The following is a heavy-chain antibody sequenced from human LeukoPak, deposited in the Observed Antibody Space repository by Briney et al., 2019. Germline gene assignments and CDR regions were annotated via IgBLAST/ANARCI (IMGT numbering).Heavy chain of an antibody. V-gene: IGHV4-34*01. CDR1: GGSFSGYY. CDR3: ARHLYSSSPD. D-gene: IGHD6-6*01. Sequence: SETLSLTCAVHGGSFSGYYWSWIRQPPGKGLEWIGEINHSGITNYNPSLKSRVTISVDTSKHQFSLKLSSVTAADTAIYYCARHLYSSSPDWGQGTLVTVSS. J-gene: IGHJ4*02. CDR2: INHSGIT.